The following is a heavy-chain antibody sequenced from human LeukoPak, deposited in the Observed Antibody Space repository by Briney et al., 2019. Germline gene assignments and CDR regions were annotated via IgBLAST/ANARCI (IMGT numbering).Heavy chain of an antibody. Sequence: ASVKVSCKASGYTFTSYYMHWVRQAPGQGLEWMGIINPSGGSTSYAQKFQGRVTMTRDTSTSTVYMELSSLRSEDTAVYYCARDEAAAGVAGTQRYYGMGVWGQGTTVTVSS. J-gene: IGHJ6*02. CDR1: GYTFTSYY. V-gene: IGHV1-46*01. D-gene: IGHD6-19*01. CDR3: ARDEAAAGVAGTQRYYGMGV. CDR2: INPSGGST.